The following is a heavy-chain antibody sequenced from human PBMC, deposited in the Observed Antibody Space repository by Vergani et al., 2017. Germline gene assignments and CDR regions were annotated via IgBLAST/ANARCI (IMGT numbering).Heavy chain of an antibody. J-gene: IGHJ4*02. CDR2: ISSSSSYI. V-gene: IGHV3-21*01. CDR3: AGDSTVTTFDY. CDR1: GFTFSSYT. D-gene: IGHD4-17*01. Sequence: EVQLVESGGGLVKPGGSLRLSCAASGFTFSSYTMNWVRQAPGKGLEWVSSISSSSSYIYYADSVKGRFTISRDKAKKSLYMQMNSLRAEDTAVYYCAGDSTVTTFDYWGQGTLVTVSS.